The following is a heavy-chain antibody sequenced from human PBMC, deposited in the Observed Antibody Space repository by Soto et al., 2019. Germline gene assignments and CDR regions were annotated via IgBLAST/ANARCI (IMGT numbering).Heavy chain of an antibody. D-gene: IGHD2-2*01. J-gene: IGHJ6*02. V-gene: IGHV3-33*01. CDR3: AREGGISSTSPLYYYYYGMDV. CDR2: IWYDGSNK. Sequence: GGSLRLSCAASGFTFSSYGMHWVRQAPGKGLEWVAVIWYDGSNKYYAASVKGRFTISRDNSKNTLYLQMNSLRAEDTAVYYCAREGGISSTSPLYYYYYGMDVWGQGTTVTVSS. CDR1: GFTFSSYG.